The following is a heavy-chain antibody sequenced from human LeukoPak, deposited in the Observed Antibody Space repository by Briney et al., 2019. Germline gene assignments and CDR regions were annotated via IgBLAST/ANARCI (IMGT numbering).Heavy chain of an antibody. V-gene: IGHV4-59*01. Sequence: PSETLSLTCTVSGGSISSYYWSWIRQPPGKGLEWIGYIYYSGSTNYNPSLKSRVTMSVDTSKNQFSLKLSSVTAADAAVYYCARDKDYFDSGGAFDIWGQGTMVTVSS. D-gene: IGHD3-22*01. CDR1: GGSISSYY. J-gene: IGHJ3*02. CDR2: IYYSGST. CDR3: ARDKDYFDSGGAFDI.